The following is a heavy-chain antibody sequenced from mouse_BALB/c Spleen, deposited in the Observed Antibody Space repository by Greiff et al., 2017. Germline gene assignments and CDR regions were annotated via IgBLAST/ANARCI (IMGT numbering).Heavy chain of an antibody. CDR1: GYSFTGYY. J-gene: IGHJ2*01. V-gene: IGHV1-31*01. Sequence: EVQLVESGPELVKPGASVKISCKASGYSFTGYYMHWVKQSHVKSLEWIGRINPYNGATSYNQNFKDKASLTVDKSSSTAYMELHSLTSEDSAFYYCARFKGTSDYFDYWGQGTTLTVSS. CDR2: INPYNGAT. D-gene: IGHD3-3*01. CDR3: ARFKGTSDYFDY.